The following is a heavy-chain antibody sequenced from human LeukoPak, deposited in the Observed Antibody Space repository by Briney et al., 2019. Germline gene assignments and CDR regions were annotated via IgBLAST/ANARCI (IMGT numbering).Heavy chain of an antibody. Sequence: PGGSLRLSCAASGFTFSSYGMHWVRQAPGKGLEWVAVISYDGSNKYYADSVKGRFTISRDNSKNTLYVQMNSLRAEDTAVYYCAKGLRYYDSSGSLDYWGQGTLVTVSS. CDR3: AKGLRYYDSSGSLDY. J-gene: IGHJ4*02. V-gene: IGHV3-30*18. D-gene: IGHD3-22*01. CDR1: GFTFSSYG. CDR2: ISYDGSNK.